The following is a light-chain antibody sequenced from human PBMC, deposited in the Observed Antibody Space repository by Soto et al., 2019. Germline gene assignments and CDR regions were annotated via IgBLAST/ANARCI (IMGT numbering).Light chain of an antibody. Sequence: EIVLTQSPGTLSLSPGERVTLSCRASQRVSSRYLAWYQQKPGQAPRLLIYGAASRAGGIPDRFRVSGSRTDFTLTISRLEPEDSAMYYCHPYGSSPLTFGPGTKVEIK. CDR1: QRVSSRY. J-gene: IGKJ3*01. V-gene: IGKV3-20*01. CDR2: GAA. CDR3: HPYGSSPLT.